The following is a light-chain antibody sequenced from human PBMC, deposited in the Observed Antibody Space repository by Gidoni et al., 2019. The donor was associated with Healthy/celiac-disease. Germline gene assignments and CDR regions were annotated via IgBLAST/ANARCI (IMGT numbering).Light chain of an antibody. CDR2: AAS. CDR1: QSISSY. V-gene: IGKV1-39*01. J-gene: IGKJ2*01. CDR3: QQSYSTPLYT. Sequence: DIKMIQSPSSLSASVGDRVTITCRASQSISSYLNWYQQKPGKAPKLLIYAASSLQSGVPSRFSGSGSGTDFTLTISSLQPEDFATYYCQQSYSTPLYTFGQGTKLEIK.